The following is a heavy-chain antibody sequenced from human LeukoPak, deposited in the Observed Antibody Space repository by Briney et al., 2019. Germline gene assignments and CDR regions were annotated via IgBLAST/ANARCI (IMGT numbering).Heavy chain of an antibody. D-gene: IGHD3-10*01. V-gene: IGHV3-30*04. CDR3: ATLYGSGGYFDY. CDR1: GFTFSSYA. J-gene: IGHJ4*02. Sequence: GGSLRLSCAASGFTFSSYAMHWVRQAPGKGLEWVAVISYDGSNKYYADSVKGRFTISRDNSKNTLYLQMNSLRAEDTAVYYCATLYGSGGYFDYWGQGTLVTVSS. CDR2: ISYDGSNK.